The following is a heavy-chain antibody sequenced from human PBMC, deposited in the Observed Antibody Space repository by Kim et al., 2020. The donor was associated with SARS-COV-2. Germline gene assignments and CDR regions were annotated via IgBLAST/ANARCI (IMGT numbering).Heavy chain of an antibody. D-gene: IGHD4-17*01. CDR3: ASADGDYVSVIGY. J-gene: IGHJ4*02. CDR1: GFTFSSYS. CDR2: ISSSSSYI. Sequence: GGSLRLSCAASGFTFSSYSMNWVRQAPGKGLEWVSSISSSSSYIYYADSVKGRFTISRDNAKNSLYLQMNSLRAEDTAVYYCASADGDYVSVIGYWGQGTLVTVSS. V-gene: IGHV3-21*01.